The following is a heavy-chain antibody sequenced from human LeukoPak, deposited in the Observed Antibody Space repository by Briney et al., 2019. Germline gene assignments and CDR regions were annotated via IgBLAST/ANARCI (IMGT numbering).Heavy chain of an antibody. CDR3: ARDRSPTMIVAPEY. V-gene: IGHV3-11*06. CDR1: GFTFSDFY. J-gene: IGHJ4*02. Sequence: GGSLRLSCAASGFTFSDFYMSWLRQAPGKGLEWVSFISTGTYANYADSVKGRFTISRDNAKNSLYLQMNSLRAEDTAVYYCARDRSPTMIVAPEYWGQGTLVTVSS. CDR2: ISTGTYA. D-gene: IGHD3-22*01.